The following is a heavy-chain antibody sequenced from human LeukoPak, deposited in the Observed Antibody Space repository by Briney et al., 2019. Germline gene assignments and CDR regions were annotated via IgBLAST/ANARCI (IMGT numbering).Heavy chain of an antibody. J-gene: IGHJ4*02. V-gene: IGHV3-30-3*01. CDR3: ARVWRGVAAAGTDY. CDR1: GFTFSSYA. D-gene: IGHD6-13*01. Sequence: GGSLRLSCAASGFTFSSYAMHWVRQAPGKGLEWVAVISYDGSNKYYADSVKGRFTISRDNSKNTLYLQMNSLRAKDTAVYYCARVWRGVAAAGTDYWGQGTLVTVSS. CDR2: ISYDGSNK.